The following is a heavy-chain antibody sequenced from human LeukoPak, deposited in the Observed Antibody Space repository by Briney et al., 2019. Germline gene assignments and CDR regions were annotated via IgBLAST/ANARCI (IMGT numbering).Heavy chain of an antibody. V-gene: IGHV3-7*01. D-gene: IGHD6-19*01. CDR3: ATIEAVRFHY. Sequence: GGSLTLSCAASGFTFSSYSMNWVRQAPGKGLEWVANIKQDGTEKYYMDSVKGRFTISRDNAKNSLYLQMNSLRPEDTAVYYCATIEAVRFHYWGQGTLVTVSS. J-gene: IGHJ4*02. CDR2: IKQDGTEK. CDR1: GFTFSSYS.